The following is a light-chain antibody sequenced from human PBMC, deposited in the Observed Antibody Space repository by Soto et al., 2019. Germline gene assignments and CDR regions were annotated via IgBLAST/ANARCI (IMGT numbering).Light chain of an antibody. J-gene: IGKJ1*01. V-gene: IGKV3-20*01. CDR3: QHYSSSPWT. CDR1: QSVSKY. Sequence: EIVLTQSPGTLSLSPGERATLSCRASQSVSKYLAWYQQKPGQAPRVLIYGASSRATGIPDRFSGCGSGTDFTLTISRLEPEDFAVYYCQHYSSSPWTFGQGTKVEIK. CDR2: GAS.